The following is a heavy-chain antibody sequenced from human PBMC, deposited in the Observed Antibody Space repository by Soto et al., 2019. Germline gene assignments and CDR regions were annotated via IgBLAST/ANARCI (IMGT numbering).Heavy chain of an antibody. CDR2: INPKTGDT. CDR1: GYTFTGYY. Sequence: ASVKVSCKTSGYTFTGYYLNWVRQAPGRGLEWVGWINPKTGDTNNAQKFQGRVTMTTDTSISTGYMELSGLKSDDTAVYYCVTFDHLVRWGQGTRVPVPP. V-gene: IGHV1-2*02. CDR3: VTFDHLVR. J-gene: IGHJ4*02. D-gene: IGHD6-6*01.